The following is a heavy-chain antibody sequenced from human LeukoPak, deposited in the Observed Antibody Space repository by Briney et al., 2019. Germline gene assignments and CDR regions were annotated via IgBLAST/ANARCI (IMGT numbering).Heavy chain of an antibody. CDR2: IYYSGST. CDR3: AIGPVEMATT. D-gene: IGHD5-24*01. J-gene: IGHJ5*02. CDR1: GGSISSSSYY. V-gene: IGHV4-39*07. Sequence: SETLSLTCTVSGGSISSSSYYWGWIRQPPGKGLEWIGSIYYSGSTYYNPSLKSRVTISVDTSKNQFSLKVSSVTAADTAVYYCAIGPVEMATTWGQGTLVTVSS.